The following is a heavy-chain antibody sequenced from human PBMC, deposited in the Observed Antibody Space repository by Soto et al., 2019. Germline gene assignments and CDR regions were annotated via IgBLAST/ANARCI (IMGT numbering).Heavy chain of an antibody. V-gene: IGHV1-8*01. CDR2: MNPGSGDT. CDR3: ARMATFGSLNWFDY. Sequence: ASVKVSCKASGYSFTNNDVSWVRQATGQGLEWMGWMNPGSGDTGYAQKFQGRVTMTRDISIATAYMELSSLRSDDTAIYYCARMATFGSLNWFDYWGQGTLVTVSS. CDR1: GYSFTNND. D-gene: IGHD3-16*01. J-gene: IGHJ5*01.